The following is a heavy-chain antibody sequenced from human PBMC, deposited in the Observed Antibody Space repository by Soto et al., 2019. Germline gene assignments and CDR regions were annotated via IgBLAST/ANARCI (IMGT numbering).Heavy chain of an antibody. Sequence: PSETLSLTCTVSSGSISSSNWWIWVRQSPGKGLEWIGEVYHSGSTNYNPSLKSRVTISVDKSQNQFSLSLNSVTAADTAVYYCARMKYSSSYFDYWGQGTLVTVSS. CDR1: SGSISSSNW. V-gene: IGHV4-4*02. J-gene: IGHJ4*02. CDR3: ARMKYSSSYFDY. CDR2: VYHSGST. D-gene: IGHD6-6*01.